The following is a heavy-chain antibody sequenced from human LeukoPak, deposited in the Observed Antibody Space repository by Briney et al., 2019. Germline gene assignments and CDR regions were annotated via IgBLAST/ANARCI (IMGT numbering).Heavy chain of an antibody. D-gene: IGHD2-15*01. CDR3: ASEPRLEAATTAWFDP. J-gene: IGHJ5*02. V-gene: IGHV1-18*01. CDR2: ISGYNVNT. Sequence: ASVKVSCKASGYTFTSYGISWVRQVPGQGLEWMGWISGYNVNTNYVQKLQGRVTMTTDTSTSTAYMDLRSLRSDDTAVYYCASEPRLEAATTAWFDPWGQGTLVTVSS. CDR1: GYTFTSYG.